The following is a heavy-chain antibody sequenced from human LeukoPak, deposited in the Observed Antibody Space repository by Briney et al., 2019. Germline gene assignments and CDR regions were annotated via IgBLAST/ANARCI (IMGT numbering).Heavy chain of an antibody. J-gene: IGHJ4*02. D-gene: IGHD1-26*01. V-gene: IGHV3-48*02. Sequence: SGGSLRLSCAASGFTFSSYSMNWVRRAPGKGLEWVSYISSSSSTMFYADSVKGRFTISRDNAKNSLYLQMNSLRDEDTAVYYCARGTRELDRYWGQGTLVTVSS. CDR1: GFTFSSYS. CDR3: ARGTRELDRY. CDR2: ISSSSSTM.